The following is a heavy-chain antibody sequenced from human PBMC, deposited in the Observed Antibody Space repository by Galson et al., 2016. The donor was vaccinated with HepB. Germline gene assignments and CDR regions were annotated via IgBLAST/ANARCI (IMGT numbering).Heavy chain of an antibody. CDR3: AKVDGELFDY. CDR1: GYNFITNW. J-gene: IGHJ4*02. V-gene: IGHV5-51*01. D-gene: IGHD6-19*01. CDR2: IYPGDSDT. Sequence: QSGAEVKKPGESLKISCKGSGYNFITNWIGWVRQMPGKGLEWMGIIYPGDSDTRSSPSFQGQVTISADKSISSAYLQWSSLKASDTAMYYCAKVDGELFDYWGQGTLVTGSS.